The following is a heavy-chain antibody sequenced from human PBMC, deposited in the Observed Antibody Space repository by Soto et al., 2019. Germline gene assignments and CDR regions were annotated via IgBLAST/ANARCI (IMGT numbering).Heavy chain of an antibody. CDR2: TYYRSKWYN. CDR1: GDSVSSNSAA. Sequence: PSQTLSLTCAISGDSVSSNSAAWNWIRQSPSRGLEWLGRTYYRSKWYNDYAVSVKSRITINPDTSKNQFSLQLNSVTPEDTAVYYCARDLSAVTARYYYYGMDVWGQGTTVTVS. J-gene: IGHJ6*02. CDR3: ARDLSAVTARYYYYGMDV. D-gene: IGHD2-21*02. V-gene: IGHV6-1*01.